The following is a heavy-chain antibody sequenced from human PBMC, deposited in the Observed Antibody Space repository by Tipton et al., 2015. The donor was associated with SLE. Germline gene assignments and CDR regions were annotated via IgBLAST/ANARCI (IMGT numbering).Heavy chain of an antibody. Sequence: TLSTCAVSGGSISSYFWSWIRQPLGKGLEWIGYIYYSGSTNYNPSLKSRVTISVDTSKNQFSLKLSSVTAADTAVYYCARDGVIAMGYYMDVWGKGTTVTVAS. V-gene: IGHV4-59*01. D-gene: IGHD2-21*01. CDR1: GGSISSYF. CDR2: IYYSGST. J-gene: IGHJ6*03. CDR3: ARDGVIAMGYYMDV.